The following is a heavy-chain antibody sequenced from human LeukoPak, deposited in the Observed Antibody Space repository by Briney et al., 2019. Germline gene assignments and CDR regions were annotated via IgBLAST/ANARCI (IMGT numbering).Heavy chain of an antibody. V-gene: IGHV4-30-2*01. CDR1: GGSISSGGYS. D-gene: IGHD1-26*01. CDR3: ARDSIVGATEGVYFDY. Sequence: SQTLSLTCAVSGGSISSGGYSWSWIRQPPGKGLEWIGYIYHSGSTYYNPSLKSRVTLSVDRSKNQFSLKLSSVTAADTAVYYCARDSIVGATEGVYFDYWGQGTLVTVSS. J-gene: IGHJ4*02. CDR2: IYHSGST.